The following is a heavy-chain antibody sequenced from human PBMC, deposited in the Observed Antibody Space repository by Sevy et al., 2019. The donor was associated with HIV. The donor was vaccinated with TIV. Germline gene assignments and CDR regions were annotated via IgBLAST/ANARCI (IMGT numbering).Heavy chain of an antibody. J-gene: IGHJ5*02. V-gene: IGHV4-38-2*02. CDR2: IYHSGST. CDR1: GYSISSGYY. Sequence: SETLSLTCTVSGYSISSGYYWGWIRQPPGKGLEWIGSIYHSGSTYSNPSLKSRVTISVDTSKNQFSLKLSSVTAADTAVYYCARLRGYYGSGSYRERPNWFDPWGQGTLVTVSS. CDR3: ARLRGYYGSGSYRERPNWFDP. D-gene: IGHD3-10*01.